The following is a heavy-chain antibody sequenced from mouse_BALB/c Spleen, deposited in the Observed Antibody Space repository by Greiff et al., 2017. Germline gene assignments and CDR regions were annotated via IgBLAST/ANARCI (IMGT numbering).Heavy chain of an antibody. J-gene: IGHJ3*01. CDR2: ISSGGST. CDR1: GFTFSSYA. Sequence: DVMLVESGGGLVKPGGSLKLSCAASGFTFSSYAMSWVRQTPEKRLEWVASISSGGSTYYPDSVKGRFTISRDNARNILYLQMSSLRSEDTAMYYCARGLITTVEGSFAYWGQGTLVTVSA. V-gene: IGHV5-6-5*01. CDR3: ARGLITTVEGSFAY. D-gene: IGHD1-1*01.